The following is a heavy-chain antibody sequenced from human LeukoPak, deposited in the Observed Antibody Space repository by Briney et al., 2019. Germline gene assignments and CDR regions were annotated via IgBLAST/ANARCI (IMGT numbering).Heavy chain of an antibody. CDR2: ISGSGGST. CDR3: AKIVVYYYDSSGYDGGYY. J-gene: IGHJ4*02. Sequence: PGGSLRLSCAASGFTFSSYAMSWVRQAPGKGLEWVSAISGSGGSTYYADSVKGRFTISRDNSKNTLYLQMNSLRAEDTAVYYCAKIVVYYYDSSGYDGGYYWGQGTLVTVSS. D-gene: IGHD3-22*01. CDR1: GFTFSSYA. V-gene: IGHV3-23*01.